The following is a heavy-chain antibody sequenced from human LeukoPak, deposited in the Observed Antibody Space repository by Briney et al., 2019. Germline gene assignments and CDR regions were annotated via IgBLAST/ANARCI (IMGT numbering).Heavy chain of an antibody. J-gene: IGHJ4*02. CDR3: AKDGDQADDSSGFDY. Sequence: GGSLRLSCAASGFTFSSYGMHWVRQAAGRWMEWVGVIWYDGSNKYYADSVKGRFTISRDNSKNTLYLQMNSLRAEDTAVYYCAKDGDQADDSSGFDYWGQGTLVTVSP. D-gene: IGHD3-22*01. V-gene: IGHV3-33*06. CDR1: GFTFSSYG. CDR2: IWYDGSNK.